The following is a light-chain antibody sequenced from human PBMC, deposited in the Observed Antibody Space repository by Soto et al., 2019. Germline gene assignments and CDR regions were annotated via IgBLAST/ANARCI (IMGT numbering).Light chain of an antibody. CDR2: GAS. CDR1: QGINHY. J-gene: IGKJ4*01. Sequence: DIQLTQSPSFLSASVGDRVTITCRASQGINHYVAWYQQKPGTAPKCLIYGASALQSGVPSRFSGSGSWAEFTLSISSLQPEDFATYYCHHVYSYPRTFGGGTRVEI. CDR3: HHVYSYPRT. V-gene: IGKV1-9*01.